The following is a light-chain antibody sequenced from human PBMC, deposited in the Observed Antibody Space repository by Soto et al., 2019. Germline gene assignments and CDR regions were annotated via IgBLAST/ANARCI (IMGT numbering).Light chain of an antibody. CDR3: QQYYSTPRT. CDR2: WAS. Sequence: DIVMTQSPDSLAVSLGERATINCKSSQSVLYSSNNKSYLAWYQQKPGQPPKLLIYWASTRESGVPDRFSGSGSGTDFTLTISSLQAEDVAVYYCQQYYSTPRTFGQGTKVDI. J-gene: IGKJ1*01. CDR1: QSVLYSSNNKSY. V-gene: IGKV4-1*01.